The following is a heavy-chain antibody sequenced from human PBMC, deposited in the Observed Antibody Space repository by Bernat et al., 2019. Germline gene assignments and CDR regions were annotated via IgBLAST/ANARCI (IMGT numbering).Heavy chain of an antibody. CDR2: IWYDGSNK. CDR1: GFTFCSYG. V-gene: IGHV3-33*01. J-gene: IGHJ4*02. D-gene: IGHD3-9*01. Sequence: QVQLVESGGGVVQPGRSLRLSCAASGFTFCSYGMHWVRQAPGKGLEWVAVIWYDGSNKYYADSVKGRFTISRDNSKNTLYLQMNSLRAEDTAVYYCARSDYDILTGYYTDLDYWGQGTLVTVSS. CDR3: ARSDYDILTGYYTDLDY.